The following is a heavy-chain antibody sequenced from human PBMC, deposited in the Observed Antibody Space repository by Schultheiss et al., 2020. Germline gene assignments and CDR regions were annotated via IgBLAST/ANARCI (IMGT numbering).Heavy chain of an antibody. V-gene: IGHV3-33*01. J-gene: IGHJ6*02. Sequence: GGSLRLSCAASGFTFSSYGMHWVRQAPGKGLEWVAVIWYDGSNKYYADSVKGRFTISRDNSKNTLYLQMNSLRAEDTAVYYCARGQGYYGSGSYYQEDYGMDVWGQGTTVTVSS. CDR3: ARGQGYYGSGSYYQEDYGMDV. D-gene: IGHD3-10*01. CDR1: GFTFSSYG. CDR2: IWYDGSNK.